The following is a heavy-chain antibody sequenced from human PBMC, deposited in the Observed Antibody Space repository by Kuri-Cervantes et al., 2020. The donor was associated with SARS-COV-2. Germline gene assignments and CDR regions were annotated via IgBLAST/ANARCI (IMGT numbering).Heavy chain of an antibody. CDR1: GGSFSGYY. Sequence: SETLSLTCAVFGGSFSGYYWSWIRQSPGKGLEWIRKINHSGSTNYNPSLSSRVTISVDMSKNQFSLGLSSVTAADTAMYYCARGREGVVPATILGLGYFSYFSMDVWGKGTSVTVSS. D-gene: IGHD2-2*01. V-gene: IGHV4-34*01. CDR3: ARGREGVVPATILGLGYFSYFSMDV. J-gene: IGHJ6*03. CDR2: INHSGST.